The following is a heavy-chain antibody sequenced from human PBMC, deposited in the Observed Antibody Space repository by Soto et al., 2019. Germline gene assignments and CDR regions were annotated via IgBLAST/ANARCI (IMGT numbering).Heavy chain of an antibody. CDR2: ISGSGGST. J-gene: IGHJ4*02. CDR3: AKGITMGRGGK. CDR1: GFTFSSYA. V-gene: IGHV3-23*01. D-gene: IGHD3-10*01. Sequence: GSLRLSCAASGFTFSSYAMSWVRQAPGKGLEWVSAISGSGGSTYYADSVKGRFTISRDNSKNTLYLQMNSLRAEDTAVDYCAKGITMGRGGKWGQRTLVTVSS.